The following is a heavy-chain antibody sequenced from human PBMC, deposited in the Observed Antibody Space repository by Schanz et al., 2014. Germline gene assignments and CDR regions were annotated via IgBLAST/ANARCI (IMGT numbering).Heavy chain of an antibody. CDR2: IWNNGVTK. D-gene: IGHD2-2*01. Sequence: QAQLMESGGGVVQPGTSLILSCSVSGFSLNTYGIHWFRQPAGKGLEWVAVIWNNGVTKYYADSVRGRFTISRDRFQNTLYLQMNSLRSEDTAVYYCAKDSTHIDIVLVPTASDYWGQGTLVTVSS. CDR1: GFSLNTYG. V-gene: IGHV3-33*03. J-gene: IGHJ4*02. CDR3: AKDSTHIDIVLVPTASDY.